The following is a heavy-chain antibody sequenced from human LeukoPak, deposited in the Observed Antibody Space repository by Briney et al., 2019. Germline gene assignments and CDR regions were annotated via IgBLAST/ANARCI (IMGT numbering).Heavy chain of an antibody. CDR2: ISSSSSYI. CDR3: ARDFDSFSDIRSGIAATDY. V-gene: IGHV3-21*01. CDR1: GFTFSSYS. Sequence: PGGSLRLSCAASGFTFSSYSMNWVRQAPGKGLEWVSSISSSSSYIYYADPVKGRFTISRDNAKNSLYLQMNSLRAEDTAVYYCARDFDSFSDIRSGIAATDYWGQGTLVTVSS. J-gene: IGHJ4*02. D-gene: IGHD6-25*01.